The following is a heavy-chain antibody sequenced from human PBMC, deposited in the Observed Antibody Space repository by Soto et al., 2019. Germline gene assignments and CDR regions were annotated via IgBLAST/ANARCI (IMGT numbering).Heavy chain of an antibody. Sequence: QVQLVQSGAEVKKPESSVKVSCKSSGGSFSSDAFSWVRQAPGQGLEWMGGIIPSLGTTHYAPRFQGRLTLTADTSTTTAYMELSSLRFEDTAMYYCVREVVTETTLGYFDYWGQGTLVTVSP. CDR2: IIPSLGTT. J-gene: IGHJ4*02. CDR3: VREVVTETTLGYFDY. CDR1: GGSFSSDA. V-gene: IGHV1-69*06. D-gene: IGHD2-21*02.